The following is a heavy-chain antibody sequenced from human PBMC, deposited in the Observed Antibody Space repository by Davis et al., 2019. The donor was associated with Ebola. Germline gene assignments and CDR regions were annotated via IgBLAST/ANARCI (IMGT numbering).Heavy chain of an antibody. V-gene: IGHV1-18*04. CDR1: GYTFTGYY. CDR3: ATENIGAFDI. Sequence: ASSVTVSCLASGYTFTGYYLHWVRQAPGQGLEWMGWISAYNGNTNYAQKLQGRVTMTTDTSTSTAYMELRSLRSDDTAVYYCATENIGAFDIWGQGTMVTVSS. CDR2: ISAYNGNT. J-gene: IGHJ3*02.